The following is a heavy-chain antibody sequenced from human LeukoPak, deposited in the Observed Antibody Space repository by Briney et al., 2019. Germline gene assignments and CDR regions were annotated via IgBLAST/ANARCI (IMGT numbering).Heavy chain of an antibody. CDR3: ARQVGDYGPDY. CDR1: GGSISSYY. CDR2: TYYSGST. J-gene: IGHJ4*02. V-gene: IGHV4-59*08. Sequence: PSETLSLTCTVSGGSISSYYWSWIRQPPGKGLEWIGYTYYSGSTNYNPSLKSRVTISVDTSKNQFSLKLSSVTAADTAVYYCARQVGDYGPDYWGQGTLVTVSS. D-gene: IGHD3-10*01.